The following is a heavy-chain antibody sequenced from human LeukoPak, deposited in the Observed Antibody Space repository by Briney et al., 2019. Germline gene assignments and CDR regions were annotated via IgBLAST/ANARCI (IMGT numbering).Heavy chain of an antibody. J-gene: IGHJ4*02. D-gene: IGHD2-2*01. CDR1: GGSFSGYY. Sequence: SETLSLTCAVYGGSFSGYYWSWIRQPPGKGLEWIGEINHSGSTNYNPSLKSRVTISVDTSKNQFSLKLSSVTAADTAVYYCARSQGVGNCSSTSCYPVYFDYWGQGTLVTVSS. CDR2: INHSGST. CDR3: ARSQGVGNCSSTSCYPVYFDY. V-gene: IGHV4-34*01.